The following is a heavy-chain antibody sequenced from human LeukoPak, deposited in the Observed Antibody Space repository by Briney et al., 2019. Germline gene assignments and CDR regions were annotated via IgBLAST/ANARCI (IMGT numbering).Heavy chain of an antibody. Sequence: PGGSLRLSCAASGFTFSSYAMSWVRQAPGKGLEWVSAISGSGGSTYYADSVKGRFTISRDNSKNPLYLQMNSLRAEDTAVYYCAKAGIVGASFWYFDLWGRGTLVTVSS. CDR1: GFTFSSYA. D-gene: IGHD1-26*01. CDR2: ISGSGGST. J-gene: IGHJ2*01. CDR3: AKAGIVGASFWYFDL. V-gene: IGHV3-23*01.